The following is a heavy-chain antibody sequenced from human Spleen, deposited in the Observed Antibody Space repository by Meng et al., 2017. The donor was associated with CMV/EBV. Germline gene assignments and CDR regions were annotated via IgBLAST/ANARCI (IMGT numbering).Heavy chain of an antibody. Sequence: ASVKVSCKASGYTFTSYGISWVRQAPGQGLEWMGWISAYNGNTNYAQKLQGRVTMTTDTSTSTAYMELRSLRSDDTAVYYCAGPLTYYYGSGSYSYGMDVWGQGTTVTVSS. CDR2: ISAYNGNT. D-gene: IGHD3-10*01. V-gene: IGHV1-18*01. J-gene: IGHJ6*02. CDR1: GYTFTSYG. CDR3: AGPLTYYYGSGSYSYGMDV.